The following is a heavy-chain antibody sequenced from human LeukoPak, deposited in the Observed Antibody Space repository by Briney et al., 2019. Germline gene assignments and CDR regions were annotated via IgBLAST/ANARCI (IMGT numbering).Heavy chain of an antibody. Sequence: PGASVKVSCKASGYTFTGYYLHWVRQAPGQGLEWMGWINPNSGGTNYAQKFQGRVTMTRDTSISTAYMELSRLRSDDTAVYYCAREEELLRSGYYYYGMDVWGQGTTVTVSS. J-gene: IGHJ6*02. D-gene: IGHD1-26*01. CDR3: AREEELLRSGYYYYGMDV. CDR2: INPNSGGT. CDR1: GYTFTGYY. V-gene: IGHV1-2*02.